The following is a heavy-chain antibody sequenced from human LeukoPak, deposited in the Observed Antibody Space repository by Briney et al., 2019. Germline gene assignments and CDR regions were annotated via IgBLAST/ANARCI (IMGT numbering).Heavy chain of an antibody. V-gene: IGHV3-23*01. CDR2: IYYAGGDT. D-gene: IGHD2-21*01. J-gene: IGHJ4*02. Sequence: GGSLRLSCAASGFTFNSYAMSWVRQAPGKGPDWVSTIYYAGGDTYYADSVKGRFTVSRDNINNALHLQMDSLRVEDTAVYYCAKDHGAAVVPRRFDYWGRGTLVTVSS. CDR3: AKDHGAAVVPRRFDY. CDR1: GFTFNSYA.